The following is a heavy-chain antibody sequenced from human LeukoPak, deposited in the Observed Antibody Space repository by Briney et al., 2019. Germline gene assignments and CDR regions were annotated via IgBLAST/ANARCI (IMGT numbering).Heavy chain of an antibody. Sequence: GGSLRLSCAASGFTFSSDGMHWVRQAPGKGLEWVAVISYDGSNKYYADSVKGRFTISRDNSKNTLYLQMNSLRAEDTAVYYCAKDIGGYYYDSSGLFDYWGQGTLVTVSS. J-gene: IGHJ4*02. V-gene: IGHV3-30*18. D-gene: IGHD3-22*01. CDR2: ISYDGSNK. CDR3: AKDIGGYYYDSSGLFDY. CDR1: GFTFSSDG.